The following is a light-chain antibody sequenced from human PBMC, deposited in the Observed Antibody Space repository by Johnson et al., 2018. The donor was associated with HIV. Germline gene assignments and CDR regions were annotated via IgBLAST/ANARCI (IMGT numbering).Light chain of an antibody. V-gene: IGLV1-51*02. CDR3: GTWDSSLSAAYV. CDR1: SSNIGNNY. CDR2: ENN. J-gene: IGLJ1*01. Sequence: QSVLTQPPSVSAAPGQKVTISCSGSSSNIGNNYVSWYQQFPGTAPKLLIYENNKRPSWIPDRFSGSKSGTSATPGITGLQTGYDADYYCGTWDSSLSAAYVCGTGTKVTVL.